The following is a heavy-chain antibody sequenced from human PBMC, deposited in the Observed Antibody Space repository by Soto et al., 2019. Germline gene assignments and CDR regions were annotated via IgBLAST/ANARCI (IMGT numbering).Heavy chain of an antibody. Sequence: GGSLRLSCAASGFTFSSYAMHWVRQAPGKGLEWVSYISSSSKTIYYADSVKGRFTISRDDARNSLYLQMNSLRDEDTAVYYCAREPGGMDVWGQGTTVTVSS. CDR1: GFTFSSYA. CDR3: AREPGGMDV. V-gene: IGHV3-48*02. J-gene: IGHJ6*02. CDR2: ISSSSKTI.